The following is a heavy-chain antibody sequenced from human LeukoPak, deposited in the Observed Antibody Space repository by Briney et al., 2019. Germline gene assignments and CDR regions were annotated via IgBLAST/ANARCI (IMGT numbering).Heavy chain of an antibody. Sequence: SETLSLTCTVSGGSISSYYWSWIRQPPGKGLEWIGYIYYSGSTNYNPSLKSRVSISLDTSKNQFSLKLNSVTAADTAVYYCARYTSAGFGEILFDYWGQGTLVTVSS. J-gene: IGHJ4*02. V-gene: IGHV4-59*08. D-gene: IGHD3-10*01. CDR3: ARYTSAGFGEILFDY. CDR2: IYYSGST. CDR1: GGSISSYY.